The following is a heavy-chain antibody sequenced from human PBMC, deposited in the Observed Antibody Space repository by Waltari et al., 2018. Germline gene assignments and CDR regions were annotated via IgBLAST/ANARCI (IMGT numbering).Heavy chain of an antibody. CDR1: GLTFNSNS. V-gene: IGHV3-53*02. Sequence: EVKLVETGGGLIQRGGSLRLYCAASGLTFNSNSISWVRQAPGKGLQWVSLIYSGGSTYYADSVKGRFTISRDNSKNTLYLQMNSLRAEDTAVYYCAREAGGYDSRGYFDYWGQGTMVTVSS. CDR2: IYSGGST. D-gene: IGHD3-22*01. CDR3: AREAGGYDSRGYFDY. J-gene: IGHJ4*02.